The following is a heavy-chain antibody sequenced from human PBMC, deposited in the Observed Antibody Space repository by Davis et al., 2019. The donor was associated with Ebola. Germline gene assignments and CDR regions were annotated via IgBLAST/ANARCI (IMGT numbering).Heavy chain of an antibody. V-gene: IGHV1-18*01. D-gene: IGHD1-1*01. CDR3: ARAQFPTTSDH. Sequence: ASVKVSCKTSGGTFTNYAVNWVRQAPGQGLEWMGWINPHNGNTNYAQNVQGRVTMTTDTSTTTAYMEVRSLRSDDTAVYFCARAQFPTTSDHWGQGTLVTVSS. CDR1: GGTFTNYA. J-gene: IGHJ4*02. CDR2: INPHNGNT.